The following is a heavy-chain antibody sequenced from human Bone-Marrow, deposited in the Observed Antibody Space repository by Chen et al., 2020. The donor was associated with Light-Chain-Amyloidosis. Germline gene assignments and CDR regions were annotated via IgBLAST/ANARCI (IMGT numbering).Heavy chain of an antibody. J-gene: IGHJ4*02. V-gene: IGHV4-39*01. CDR3: AKLSSNSWKSFFEF. Sequence: QLQLQESGPGLVTPSETLSLTCSVSGDSIGTGDYYWAWVRQPPGKGLEWIATVYHSGSTYYSPSLKSRVTLSIDPSQNQFSLHLRSATASDTAVYYFAKLSSNSWKSFFEFWGQGILVTVSS. CDR1: GDSIGTGDYY. D-gene: IGHD6-6*01. CDR2: VYHSGST.